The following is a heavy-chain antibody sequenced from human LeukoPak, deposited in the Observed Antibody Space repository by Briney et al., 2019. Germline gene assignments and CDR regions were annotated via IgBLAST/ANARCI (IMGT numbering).Heavy chain of an antibody. CDR1: GFSFSSYA. J-gene: IGHJ4*02. CDR3: AREGGMVYAPFAY. D-gene: IGHD2-8*01. V-gene: IGHV3-23*01. Sequence: PGGSLRLSCAASGFSFSSYAMNWVRQAPGKGLEWVSVISVSGVGTYYADSVKGRFTISRDSSKNTLYLQMNSLRAEDTAVYYCAREGGMVYAPFAYWGQGTLVTVSS. CDR2: ISVSGVGT.